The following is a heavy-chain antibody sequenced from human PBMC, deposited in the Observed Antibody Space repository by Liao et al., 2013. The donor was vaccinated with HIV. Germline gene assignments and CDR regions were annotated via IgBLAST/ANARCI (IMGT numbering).Heavy chain of an antibody. V-gene: IGHV4-34*01. D-gene: IGHD3-16*01. Sequence: QVQLQQWGAGLLKPSETLSLTCAVYGGSFSGYSWSWIRQPPGKGLEWIGYIYHSGSTYYNPSLKSRVTISVDRSKNQFSLKLSSVTAADTAVYYCARGGMILAGGWFDPWGQGTLVTVSS. J-gene: IGHJ5*02. CDR1: GGSFSGYS. CDR3: ARGGMILAGGWFDP. CDR2: IYHSGST.